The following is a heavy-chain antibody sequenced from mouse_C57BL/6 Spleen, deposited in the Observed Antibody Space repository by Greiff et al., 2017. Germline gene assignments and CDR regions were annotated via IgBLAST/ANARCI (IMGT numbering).Heavy chain of an antibody. CDR1: GFTFSSYG. D-gene: IGHD3-3*01. J-gene: IGHJ3*01. CDR3: ARGDDWLAY. Sequence: EVMLMESGGDLVKPGGSLKLSCAASGFTFSSYGMSWVRQTPDKRLEWVATISSGGSYTYYPDSVKGRFTISRDNAKNTLYLQMSSLKSEDTAMYYCARGDDWLAYWGQGTLVTVSA. CDR2: ISSGGSYT. V-gene: IGHV5-6*01.